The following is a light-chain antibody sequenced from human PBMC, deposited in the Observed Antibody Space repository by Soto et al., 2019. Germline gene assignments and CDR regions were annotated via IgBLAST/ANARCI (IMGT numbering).Light chain of an antibody. V-gene: IGLV2-23*02. J-gene: IGLJ1*01. CDR1: SSDVGSYNL. CDR3: CLHVCSIILI. Sequence: QSVLTQPASVSGSPRQSLTISCTGTSSDVGSYNLVSWYQQHPGKAPKLMIYEVSKRPSGVSNRFSGSKSGNTASLTISGFYSEDEADNYCCLHVCSIILIFGSETRVNV. CDR2: EVS.